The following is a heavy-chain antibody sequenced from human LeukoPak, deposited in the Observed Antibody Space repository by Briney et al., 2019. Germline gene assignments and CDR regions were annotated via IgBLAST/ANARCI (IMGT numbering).Heavy chain of an antibody. CDR3: ARDRGRRDVFDI. J-gene: IGHJ3*02. CDR2: MYYSGAT. V-gene: IGHV4-39*07. D-gene: IGHD5-24*01. Sequence: SETLSLTCTVSGGSISSTTNYWGWIRQPPGKGLEWIGSMYYSGATYHNPSLKSRVTISVDTSKNQFSLKLSSVTAADTAVYYCARDRGRRDVFDIWGQGTMVTVSS. CDR1: GGSISSTTNY.